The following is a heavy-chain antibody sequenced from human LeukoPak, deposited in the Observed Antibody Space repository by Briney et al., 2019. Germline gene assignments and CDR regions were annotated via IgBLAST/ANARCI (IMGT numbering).Heavy chain of an antibody. Sequence: GESLKISCKGSGYGFTNYWIAWARQMPGRGLEWMGTIYPGDSDTRYSPSFQGQVTISADKSINTAYLEWSGLKASDTAMYYCARDYGSGSGNWFDAWGPGTLVTVSS. CDR2: IYPGDSDT. CDR1: GYGFTNYW. J-gene: IGHJ5*02. D-gene: IGHD3-10*01. V-gene: IGHV5-51*01. CDR3: ARDYGSGSGNWFDA.